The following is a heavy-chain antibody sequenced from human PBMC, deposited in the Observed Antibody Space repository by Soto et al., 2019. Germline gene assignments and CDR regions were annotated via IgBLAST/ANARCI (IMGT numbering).Heavy chain of an antibody. Sequence: ASVTVSCKPSGGTFSNDIITWVRQAPGQGLEWMGIINPSGGSTSYAQKFQGRVTMTRDTSTSTDYMELSSLRSEDTAVYYCARGLVVVVAVKEGWFDPWGQGTLVTVSS. CDR1: GGTFSNDI. CDR3: ARGLVVVVAVKEGWFDP. CDR2: INPSGGST. J-gene: IGHJ5*02. V-gene: IGHV1-46*01. D-gene: IGHD2-15*01.